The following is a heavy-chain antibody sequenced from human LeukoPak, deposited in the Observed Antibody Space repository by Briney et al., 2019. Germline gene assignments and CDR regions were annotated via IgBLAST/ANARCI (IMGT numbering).Heavy chain of an antibody. V-gene: IGHV3-7*04. CDR2: IKNDGSEK. J-gene: IGHJ4*02. Sequence: PGGSLRLSCAASGFTFSSYWMTWVRQAPGKGLEWVATIKNDGSEKNYVDSVKGRFTISRDNAKNSLYLQMSGLRGEDTAVYFCATADWFSFDFWGQGTLVTVSS. CDR3: ATADWFSFDF. CDR1: GFTFSSYW. D-gene: IGHD3-9*01.